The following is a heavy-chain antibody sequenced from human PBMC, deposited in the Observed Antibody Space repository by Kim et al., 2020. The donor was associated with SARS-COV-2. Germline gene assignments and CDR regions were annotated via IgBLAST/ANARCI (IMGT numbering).Heavy chain of an antibody. V-gene: IGHV3-48*03. CDR1: GLTFRSYE. CDR2: LSGSGSSK. Sequence: GGSLRLSCAASGLTFRSYEMNWVRQAPGKGLEWVSYLSGSGSSKYYADSVKGRFTISRDNAKDSLYLQMNGLRAEDTAVYYCAREVVVSPDAFDIWGQGTMVTVSS. D-gene: IGHD3-22*01. J-gene: IGHJ3*02. CDR3: AREVVVSPDAFDI.